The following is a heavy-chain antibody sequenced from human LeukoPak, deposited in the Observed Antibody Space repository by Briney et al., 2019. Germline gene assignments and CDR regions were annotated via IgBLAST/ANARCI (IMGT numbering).Heavy chain of an antibody. Sequence: GGSLRLSCSASGFTFSSYAMHWVRQAPGKGLEWVAVISSDGSNKFYADSVKGRFTISRDGSKNTLYLQMNSLRPDDTAVYFCAKPQVTANWYYFHYWGQGTLVTVSS. CDR3: AKPQVTANWYYFHY. D-gene: IGHD2-21*02. CDR2: ISSDGSNK. V-gene: IGHV3-30*18. J-gene: IGHJ4*02. CDR1: GFTFSSYA.